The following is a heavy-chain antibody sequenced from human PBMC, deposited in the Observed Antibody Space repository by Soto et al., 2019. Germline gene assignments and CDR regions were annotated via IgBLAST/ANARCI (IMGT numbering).Heavy chain of an antibody. J-gene: IGHJ4*02. Sequence: QVQVVESGGGVVQPGRSLRLSCAASGFACSDFGMHWVRQAPGKGLEWVAVIWHDGKNKDYADYAKGRFTISRDNSRNILYLEMNSLGVEDTAVYYCARDPGQDEAMDYWGQGTLVTVSS. CDR3: ARDPGQDEAMDY. V-gene: IGHV3-33*01. CDR2: IWHDGKNK. CDR1: GFACSDFG.